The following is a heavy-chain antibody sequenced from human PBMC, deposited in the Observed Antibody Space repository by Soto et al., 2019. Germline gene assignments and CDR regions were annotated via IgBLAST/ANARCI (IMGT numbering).Heavy chain of an antibody. V-gene: IGHV4-59*08. CDR2: IYYSGST. J-gene: IGHJ4*02. CDR1: GGSISSYY. D-gene: IGHD6-13*01. CDR3: ARLTGQQLVAY. Sequence: QVQLQESGPGLVKPSETLSLTCTVSGGSISSYYWSWIRQPPGKGLEWIGYIYYSGSTNYNPSLTSRVTISVDTAKNQSSLKLSSVTAPDPAVYYCARLTGQQLVAYWGPGNLVTVSS.